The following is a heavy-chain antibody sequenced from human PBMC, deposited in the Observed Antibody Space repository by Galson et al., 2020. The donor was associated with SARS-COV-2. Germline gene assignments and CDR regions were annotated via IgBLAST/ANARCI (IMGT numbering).Heavy chain of an antibody. CDR1: GFTFSSTV. V-gene: IGHV1-58*01. Sequence: GASVKVSCKASGFTFSSTVVQWVRQARGQRLEWIGWIVVGSGNIIYAQKFQDRVTIARDMSTTTAYMELSSLRSEDTAVYYCAAYEYTNYYDSDACDYWGQGTLVTVSS. D-gene: IGHD3-22*01. J-gene: IGHJ4*02. CDR2: IVVGSGNI. CDR3: AAYEYTNYYDSDACDY.